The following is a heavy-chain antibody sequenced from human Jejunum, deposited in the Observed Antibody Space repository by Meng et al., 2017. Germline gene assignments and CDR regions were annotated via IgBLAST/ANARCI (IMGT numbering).Heavy chain of an antibody. J-gene: IGHJ3*01. V-gene: IGHV3-74*01. Sequence: GESLKISCAASGFTFSEYWIHWVRQAPGKGLVWVSRINTDGSSTSHADSVRGRFSISRDNAKNILYLQMNSLRVEDTAVYYCTRATSVSFDLWGQGTMVPVSS. CDR2: INTDGSST. CDR3: TRATSVSFDL. D-gene: IGHD1-14*01. CDR1: GFTFSEYW.